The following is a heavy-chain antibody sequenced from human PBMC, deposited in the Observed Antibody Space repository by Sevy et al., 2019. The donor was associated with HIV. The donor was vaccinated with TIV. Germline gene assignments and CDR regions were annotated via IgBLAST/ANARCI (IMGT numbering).Heavy chain of an antibody. D-gene: IGHD5-12*01. CDR2: IYSGGNT. Sequence: GGSLRLSCVVSGFSVSTNYVSWVRQAPGKGLEGVSAIYSGGNTYYADSVKDRFTISRDNSKNTVYLQINGLRAEDTAFYYCARETLSGYNVWGQGTLVTVSS. J-gene: IGHJ4*02. CDR1: GFSVSTNY. CDR3: ARETLSGYNV. V-gene: IGHV3-53*01.